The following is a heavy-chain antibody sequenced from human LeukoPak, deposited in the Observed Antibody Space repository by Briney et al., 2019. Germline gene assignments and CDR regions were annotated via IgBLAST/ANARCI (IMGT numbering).Heavy chain of an antibody. CDR3: AKDLLLNYYDSSGYFIDAFDI. V-gene: IGHV3-23*01. Sequence: GGSLRLSCAASGFTFSSYGMSWVRQAPGKGLEWVSAISGSGGSTYYADSVKGRFTISRDNSKNTLYLQMNSLRAEDTAVYYCAKDLLLNYYDSSGYFIDAFDIWGQGTMVTVSS. CDR1: GFTFSSYG. D-gene: IGHD3-22*01. CDR2: ISGSGGST. J-gene: IGHJ3*02.